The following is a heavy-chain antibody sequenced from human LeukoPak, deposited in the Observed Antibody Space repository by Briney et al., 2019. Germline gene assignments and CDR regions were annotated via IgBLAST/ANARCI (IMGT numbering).Heavy chain of an antibody. CDR1: GGSISSYY. CDR2: IYYSGST. CDR3: ARDRSDILTGYYNGDAFDI. J-gene: IGHJ3*02. V-gene: IGHV4-59*01. D-gene: IGHD3-9*01. Sequence: PSETLSLTCTVSGGSISSYYWSWIRQPPGKGLEWIGYIYYSGSTNHNPSLKSRVTISVDTSKNHLSLKLSSVTAADTAVYYCARDRSDILTGYYNGDAFDIWGQGTMVTVSS.